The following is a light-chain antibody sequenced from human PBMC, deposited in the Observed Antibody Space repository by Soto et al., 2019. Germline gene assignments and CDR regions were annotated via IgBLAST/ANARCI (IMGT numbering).Light chain of an antibody. J-gene: IGLJ2*01. CDR1: SSDVGASKY. V-gene: IGLV2-14*01. Sequence: QSALTQPASVSGSPGQSITISCTGTSSDVGASKYVSWYQQHRGKAPKLMIYEVSNRPSGVSNRFSGSKPGNTASLTISGLQAEDEADYYCSSYTTTITVLFGGGTKVTVL. CDR2: EVS. CDR3: SSYTTTITVL.